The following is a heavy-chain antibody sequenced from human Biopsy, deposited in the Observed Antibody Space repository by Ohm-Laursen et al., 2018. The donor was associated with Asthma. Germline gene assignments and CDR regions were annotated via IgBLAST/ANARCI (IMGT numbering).Heavy chain of an antibody. J-gene: IGHJ1*01. D-gene: IGHD3-3*02. CDR3: ARTFHFWSPYHAEHYQL. CDR1: GFTFGDYW. V-gene: IGHV3-7*01. Sequence: SLRLSCSASGFTFGDYWMSWVRQVPGKGLEWVANIKHAGSEKNHVDSLKGRFTISRDNAKNSLYLQMNSLRAEDTAAYYCARTFHFWSPYHAEHYQLWGQGTLVTVSS. CDR2: IKHAGSEK.